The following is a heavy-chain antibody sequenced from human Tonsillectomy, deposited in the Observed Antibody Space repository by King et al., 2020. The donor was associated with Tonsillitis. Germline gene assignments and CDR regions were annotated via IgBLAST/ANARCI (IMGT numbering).Heavy chain of an antibody. D-gene: IGHD3-22*01. Sequence: QLVQSGAEVKKPGESLKISCKGSGYSFTSYWIGWVRQMPGKGLEWMGIIYPGDSDTRYSPSFQGQVTISADKSISTAYLQWSSLKASDTAMYYCARYPAYYDSSGYYYVSSDYWGQGTLVTVSS. CDR1: GYSFTSYW. CDR2: IYPGDSDT. CDR3: ARYPAYYDSSGYYYVSSDY. J-gene: IGHJ4*02. V-gene: IGHV5-51*01.